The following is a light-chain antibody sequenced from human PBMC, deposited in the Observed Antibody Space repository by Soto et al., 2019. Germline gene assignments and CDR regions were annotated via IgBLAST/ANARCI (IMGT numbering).Light chain of an antibody. V-gene: IGKV1-39*01. CDR1: QSISSY. CDR3: QQRYSSSWT. CDR2: AAS. Sequence: DIQMTQSPSSLSASVGDRVTITCRASQSISSYFNWYQQKPGKAPNLLIYAASSLQSGFPSRFSGSGSGTDFTLTISSLQPEDFATYYCQQRYSSSWTFGQGTTVEIK. J-gene: IGKJ1*01.